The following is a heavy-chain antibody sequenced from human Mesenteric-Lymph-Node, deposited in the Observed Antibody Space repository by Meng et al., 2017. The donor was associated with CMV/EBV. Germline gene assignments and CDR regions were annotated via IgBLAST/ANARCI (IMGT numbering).Heavy chain of an antibody. CDR3: ARPYNSVDFWNGYSYYLDY. J-gene: IGHJ4*02. CDR1: GFTLSSYV. Sequence: GGSLRLSCAASGFTLSSYVMHWVRQAPSKGLEFVAVISSDGSNKYYAASVKGRFTISRDNSKNTLYLQLDSLRPEDTAVYYCARPYNSVDFWNGYSYYLDYWGQGVLVTVSS. V-gene: IGHV3-30-3*01. CDR2: ISSDGSNK. D-gene: IGHD3-3*01.